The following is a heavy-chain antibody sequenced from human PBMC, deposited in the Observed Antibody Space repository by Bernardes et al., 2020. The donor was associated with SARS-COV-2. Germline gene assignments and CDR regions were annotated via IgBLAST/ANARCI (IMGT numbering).Heavy chain of an antibody. V-gene: IGHV3-9*01. CDR3: AKDSGVYYDSSGYGL. D-gene: IGHD3-22*01. Sequence: GGSLRLSCAASGFTFDDYAMHSVRQAPGKGLEWVSGISWNSGSIGYADSVKGRFTISRDNAKNSLYLQMNSLRAEDTALYYCAKDSGVYYDSSGYGLWGQGTLVTVSS. CDR2: ISWNSGSI. J-gene: IGHJ4*02. CDR1: GFTFDDYA.